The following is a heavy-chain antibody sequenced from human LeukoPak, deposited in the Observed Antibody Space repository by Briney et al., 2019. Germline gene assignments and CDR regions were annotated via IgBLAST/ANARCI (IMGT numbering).Heavy chain of an antibody. D-gene: IGHD6-13*01. CDR3: ASGGRISAANWFDP. V-gene: IGHV4-4*07. CDR1: GVSISTYY. J-gene: IGHJ5*02. CDR2: VYPSGRT. Sequence: SETLSLTCTVSGVSISTYYWSWIRQPAGKGLEWIGRVYPSGRTSYNPSLENRVTMSVDTSKKQFSLKLRSVTAADTAVYYCASGGRISAANWFDPLGQGTLVTVSS.